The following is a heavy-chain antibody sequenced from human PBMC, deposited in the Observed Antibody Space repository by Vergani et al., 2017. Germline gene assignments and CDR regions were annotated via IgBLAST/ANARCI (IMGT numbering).Heavy chain of an antibody. V-gene: IGHV1-18*01. CDR1: GYTFTSYG. CDR2: ISAYNGNT. D-gene: IGHD2-2*01. J-gene: IGHJ4*02. CDR3: AREGPSSTEGSFDY. Sequence: QVQLVQSGAEVKKPGASVKVSCKASGYTFTSYGISWVRQAPGQGLEWMGWISAYNGNTNYAQTIQGRVNMTTDTSTSTSYMELRSLRSDDTAVYYCAREGPSSTEGSFDYWGQGTLVTVSS.